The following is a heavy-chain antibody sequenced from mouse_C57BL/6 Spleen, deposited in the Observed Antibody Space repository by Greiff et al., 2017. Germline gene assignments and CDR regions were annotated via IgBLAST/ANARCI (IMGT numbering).Heavy chain of an antibody. J-gene: IGHJ3*01. CDR2: ISDGGSYT. CDR1: GFTFSSYA. CDR3: ARDPTVVATDAY. V-gene: IGHV5-4*01. Sequence: EVKLMESGGGLVKPGGSLKLSCAASGFTFSSYAMSWVRQTPEKRLEWVATISDGGSYTYYPDNVKGRFTITRDNAKNNLYLQMSHLKSEDTAMYYCARDPTVVATDAYWGQGTLVTVSA. D-gene: IGHD1-1*01.